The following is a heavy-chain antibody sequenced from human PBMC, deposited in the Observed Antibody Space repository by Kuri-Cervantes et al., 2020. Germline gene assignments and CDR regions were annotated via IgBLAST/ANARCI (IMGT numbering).Heavy chain of an antibody. CDR1: GYSFSDNY. V-gene: IGHV1-46*01. CDR3: ARALIAVAGTVPFDY. CDR2: INPSGGST. J-gene: IGHJ4*02. D-gene: IGHD6-19*01. Sequence: ASVKVSCKASGYSFSDNYMHWVRQAPGQGLEWMGIINPSGGSTSYAQKFQGRVTMTRDTSTSTVYMELSSLRSEDTAVYYCARALIAVAGTVPFDYWGQGTLVTVSS.